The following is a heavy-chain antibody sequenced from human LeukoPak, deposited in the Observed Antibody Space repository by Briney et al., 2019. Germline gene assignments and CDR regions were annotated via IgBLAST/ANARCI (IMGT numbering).Heavy chain of an antibody. V-gene: IGHV1-8*01. Sequence: VASVKVSCKASGYTFTSYDINWVRQATGQGFEWMGWMNPNSGNTGYAQKFQGRVTMTRNTSISTAYMELSSLRSEDTAVYYCAIRGSSGYDPPVDYWGQGTLVTVSS. D-gene: IGHD5-12*01. CDR3: AIRGSSGYDPPVDY. J-gene: IGHJ4*02. CDR2: MNPNSGNT. CDR1: GYTFTSYD.